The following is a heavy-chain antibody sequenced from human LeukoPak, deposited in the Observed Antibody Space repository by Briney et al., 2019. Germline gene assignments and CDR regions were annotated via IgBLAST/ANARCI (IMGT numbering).Heavy chain of an antibody. CDR1: GFTFSGYA. CDR2: ISGSGDST. J-gene: IGHJ1*01. V-gene: IGHV3-23*01. Sequence: GGVLRLSCAASGFTFSGYAMNWVRQAPGKGLEWVSAISGSGDSTYYADSVQGRFTSSRDNSKNTLYLQMNTLRVDDTAVYYCARDSGHTVTNEYFQHWGQGTLLTVSS. CDR3: ARDSGHTVTNEYFQH. D-gene: IGHD1-14*01.